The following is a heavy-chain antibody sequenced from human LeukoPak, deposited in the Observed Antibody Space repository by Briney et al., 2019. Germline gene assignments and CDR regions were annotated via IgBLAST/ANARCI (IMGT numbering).Heavy chain of an antibody. D-gene: IGHD2-2*01. Sequence: GGSLRLFCVASGFTFSNYWMLWVRQAPGKGLMWVSLISTGGKSTRYAESVKGRFTISRDNAKNALYLQMDILRVEDTALYFCVRDYQFIQEVWGQGTTVTVSS. CDR1: GFTFSNYW. V-gene: IGHV3-74*01. CDR3: VRDYQFIQEV. CDR2: ISTGGKST. J-gene: IGHJ6*02.